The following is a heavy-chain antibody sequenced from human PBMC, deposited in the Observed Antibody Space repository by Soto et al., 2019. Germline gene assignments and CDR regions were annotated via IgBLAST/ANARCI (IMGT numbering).Heavy chain of an antibody. V-gene: IGHV4-59*01. CDR2: IHHSGRT. J-gene: IGHJ4*02. D-gene: IGHD3-22*01. CDR3: AGGYSASRGYSEPLDS. CDR1: DGSSIGYD. Sequence: PSVTLCVTWSVADGSSIGYDWSWMRQSPGKEMEWIGFIHHSGRTNSNPSLQSRLTMSVDTSKNQFSLSLSSVTAADTAVYYCAGGYSASRGYSEPLDSCGQGPLVTVSS.